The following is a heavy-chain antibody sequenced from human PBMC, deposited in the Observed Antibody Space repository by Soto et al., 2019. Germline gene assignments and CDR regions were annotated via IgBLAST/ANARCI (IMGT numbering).Heavy chain of an antibody. CDR2: ISAYNGNT. D-gene: IGHD3-3*01. CDR3: ARDRGHEDLWRGYLYYDYGMDV. V-gene: IGHV1-18*04. CDR1: GYTFTGYG. Sequence: ASVKVSCKASGYTFTGYGISWVRQAPGQGLEWMGWISAYNGNTNYAQKLQGRVTMTTETSTSTAYMELRSLRSDDTAVYYCARDRGHEDLWRGYLYYDYGMDVWGQGTTVTVS. J-gene: IGHJ6*02.